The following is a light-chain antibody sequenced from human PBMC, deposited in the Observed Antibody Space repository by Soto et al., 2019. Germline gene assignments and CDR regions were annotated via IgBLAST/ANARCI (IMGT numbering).Light chain of an antibody. CDR3: QKYNNAPYT. J-gene: IGKJ5*01. CDR2: AAS. V-gene: IGKV1-27*01. Sequence: IQMTHSPSSLSASVGDRVTITCRASQGISNFLAWYQQKPGKVPKLLIYAASTLQSGVPSRFSGSGSGTDFTLTISSLQPEDVATYYCQKYNNAPYTFGQGTRMEIK. CDR1: QGISNF.